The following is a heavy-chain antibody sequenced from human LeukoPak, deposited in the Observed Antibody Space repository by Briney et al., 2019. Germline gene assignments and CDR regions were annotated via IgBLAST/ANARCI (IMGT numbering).Heavy chain of an antibody. Sequence: GGSLRLSCAASGFTFSSYAMSWVRQAPGKGLEWVANIKQDGSEKYYVDSVKGRFTISRDNAKNSLYLQMNSLRAEDTAVYYCARALGYCTNGVCYRPYYFDYWGQGTLVTVSS. CDR1: GFTFSSYA. J-gene: IGHJ4*02. D-gene: IGHD2-8*01. CDR3: ARALGYCTNGVCYRPYYFDY. V-gene: IGHV3-7*01. CDR2: IKQDGSEK.